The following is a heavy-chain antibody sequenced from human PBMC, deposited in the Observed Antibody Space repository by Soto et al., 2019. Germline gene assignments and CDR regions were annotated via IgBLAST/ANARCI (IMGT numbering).Heavy chain of an antibody. J-gene: IGHJ4*02. D-gene: IGHD3-10*01. V-gene: IGHV1-8*01. CDR2: MNPNSGNT. CDR3: ASGTYYYGSGSHYKFDY. CDR1: GYTFTSYY. Sequence: ASVNGSFKSAGYTFTSYYINWVRQATGQGLEWMGWMNPNSGNTGYAQKFQGRVTMTRNTSISTAYMELSSLRSEDTAVYYCASGTYYYGSGSHYKFDYWGQGTLVTVSS.